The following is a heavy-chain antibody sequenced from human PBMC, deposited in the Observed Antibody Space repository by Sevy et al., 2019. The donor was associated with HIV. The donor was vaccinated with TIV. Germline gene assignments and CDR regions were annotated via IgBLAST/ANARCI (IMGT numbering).Heavy chain of an antibody. Sequence: GGSLRLSCAGSGFTFSSYDMHWVRQAPGKGLEWVAVTSHDGKYNNYADSVKVRFTISRDNFKNTLYLQMNSLRVEDTAVYFCARLFSCGGDCYYLEYWGQGALVTVSS. CDR1: GFTFSSYD. CDR2: TSHDGKYN. D-gene: IGHD2-21*02. CDR3: ARLFSCGGDCYYLEY. J-gene: IGHJ4*02. V-gene: IGHV3-30*04.